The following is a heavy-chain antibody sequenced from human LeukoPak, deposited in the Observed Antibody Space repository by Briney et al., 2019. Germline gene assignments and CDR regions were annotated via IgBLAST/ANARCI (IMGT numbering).Heavy chain of an antibody. Sequence: SETLSLTYAVSGYFLRRGYYWGWIRQPPGKGLEWIGSIYHSGSKYYNPSLKHRLNKSVDTANNQFSLKLSSVTAADTAVDYCARHMIGELGSEDYFDYWGQGTLVTVSS. D-gene: IGHD7-27*01. J-gene: IGHJ4*02. V-gene: IGHV4-38-2*01. CDR2: IYHSGSK. CDR1: GYFLRRGYY. CDR3: ARHMIGELGSEDYFDY.